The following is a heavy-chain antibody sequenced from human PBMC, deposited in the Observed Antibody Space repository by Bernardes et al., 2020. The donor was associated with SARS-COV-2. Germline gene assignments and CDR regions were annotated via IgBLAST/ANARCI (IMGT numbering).Heavy chain of an antibody. J-gene: IGHJ4*02. CDR2: IYSGGRT. V-gene: IGHV3-66*02. D-gene: IGHD6-19*01. CDR1: GFTVSTNY. Sequence: GGSLRLSCSASGFTVSTNYMTWVRQAPGKGLEWVSVIYSGGRTYYADSVKARFTISRDSSKNTLYLQMSSLRDEDTAVYYCATIAVEDGDHWGQGTLVTVSS. CDR3: ATIAVEDGDH.